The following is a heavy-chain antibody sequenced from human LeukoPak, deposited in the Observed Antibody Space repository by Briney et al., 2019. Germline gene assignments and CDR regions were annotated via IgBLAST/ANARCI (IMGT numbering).Heavy chain of an antibody. V-gene: IGHV4-59*01. CDR3: ARDPLMVYGFDP. D-gene: IGHD2-8*01. J-gene: IGHJ5*02. Sequence: PSETLSLTCTVSGGSISSYYWSWIRQPPGKGLEWIGYIYYSGSTNYNPSLKSRATISVDTSKNQFSLKLSSVTAADTAVYYCARDPLMVYGFDPWGQGTLVTVSS. CDR2: IYYSGST. CDR1: GGSISSYY.